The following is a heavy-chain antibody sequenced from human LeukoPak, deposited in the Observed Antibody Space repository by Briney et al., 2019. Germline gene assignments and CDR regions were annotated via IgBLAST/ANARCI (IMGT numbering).Heavy chain of an antibody. V-gene: IGHV4-31*03. CDR3: ARLAVAGIPDY. Sequence: RASETLSLTCTVSGGSISSGGYYWSWIRQHPGKGLEWIGYIYYSGSTYYNPTLKSRVTISVDTSKNQFSLKLSSVTAADTAVYYCARLAVAGIPDYWGQGTLVTVSS. CDR1: GGSISSGGYY. J-gene: IGHJ4*02. D-gene: IGHD6-19*01. CDR2: IYYSGST.